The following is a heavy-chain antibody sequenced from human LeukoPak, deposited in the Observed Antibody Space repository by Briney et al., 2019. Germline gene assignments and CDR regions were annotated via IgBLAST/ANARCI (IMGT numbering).Heavy chain of an antibody. V-gene: IGHV3-23*01. J-gene: IGHJ4*02. Sequence: PGGSLRLSCAASVFTFIRGAVNCGRQAPGKGLEWVSVIRGSGDYTYYADSVKGRFTISRDNSKNTLYLQMNSLSAEDTAVYYCAKGDRIAAAGTVMDYWGQGTLVTVSS. CDR3: AKGDRIAAAGTVMDY. CDR2: IRGSGDYT. D-gene: IGHD6-13*01. CDR1: VFTFIRGA.